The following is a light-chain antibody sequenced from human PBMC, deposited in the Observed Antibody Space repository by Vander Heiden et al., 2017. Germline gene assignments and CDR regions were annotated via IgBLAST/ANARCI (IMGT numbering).Light chain of an antibody. CDR2: DAS. Sequence: DFHLTLSPPPLYASVVYCVPMTCQSSQTFANWLNLEHKTPGKAPKLLIHDASSLQPGVPSRFRGSGSGTEFSLTITSLQPEDLAAYYCQQGHSLPRTFGQGTKVDLK. CDR3: QQGHSLPRT. CDR1: QTFANW. J-gene: IGKJ1*01. V-gene: IGKV1-39*01.